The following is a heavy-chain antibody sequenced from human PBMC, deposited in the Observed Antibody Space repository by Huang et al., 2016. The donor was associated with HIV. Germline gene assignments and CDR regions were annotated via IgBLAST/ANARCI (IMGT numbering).Heavy chain of an antibody. CDR1: GGSFSGYY. CDR2: INHSEST. V-gene: IGHV4-34*01. Sequence: QVQLQQWGAGLLRPSETLSLTCAVYGGSFSGYYGTWIRQPPGKGRELIGEINHSESTNYNPSLKSRVTISVDTSRNQFSLTLTSVTAADTAVYYCARGQGGYYYYMDVWGKGTTVTVSS. J-gene: IGHJ6*03. CDR3: ARGQGGYYYYMDV.